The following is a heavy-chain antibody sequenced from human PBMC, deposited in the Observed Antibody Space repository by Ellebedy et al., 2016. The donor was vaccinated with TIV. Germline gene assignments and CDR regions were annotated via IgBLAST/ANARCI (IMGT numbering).Heavy chain of an antibody. CDR2: INSDGSAT. D-gene: IGHD2-15*01. Sequence: PGGSLRFSCAASGFTFSNYWMHWVRQVPGEGLMWVSRINSDGSATNYADSVKGRFTISRDNAKDTLYLQMNSLRAEDTAVYYCARDGRGRTGRADYWGQGALVTVSS. CDR3: ARDGRGRTGRADY. V-gene: IGHV3-74*01. CDR1: GFTFSNYW. J-gene: IGHJ4*02.